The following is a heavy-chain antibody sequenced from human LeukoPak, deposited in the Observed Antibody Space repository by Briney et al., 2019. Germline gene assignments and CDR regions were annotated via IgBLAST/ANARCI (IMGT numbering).Heavy chain of an antibody. CDR1: GFTFSSYG. V-gene: IGHV3-30*02. D-gene: IGHD1-1*01. J-gene: IGHJ4*02. Sequence: GGSLRLSCAASGFTFSSYGMHWVRQAPGKGLEWVAFIRYDGSNEYYADSVRGRFTISRDHSKNTLYLQMSSLRPEDTAVYYCAALYAERVYWGQGTLVTVSS. CDR2: IRYDGSNE. CDR3: AALYAERVY.